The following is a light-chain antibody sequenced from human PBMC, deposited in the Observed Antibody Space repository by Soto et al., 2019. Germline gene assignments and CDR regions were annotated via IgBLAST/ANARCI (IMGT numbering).Light chain of an antibody. V-gene: IGKV3-15*01. Sequence: EIVLTQSPATLSVSPGERATLSCRASQSVGSNLAWYQQRPGQTPRLLIYDASTRATGVPARFSGGGSGTEFTLTVSSLQSEDFAVYYCQHYNNWPLFGPGTRVDI. CDR2: DAS. CDR1: QSVGSN. CDR3: QHYNNWPL. J-gene: IGKJ3*01.